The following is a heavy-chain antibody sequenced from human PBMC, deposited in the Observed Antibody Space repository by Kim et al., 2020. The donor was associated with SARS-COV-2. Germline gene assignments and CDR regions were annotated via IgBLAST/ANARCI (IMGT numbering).Heavy chain of an antibody. D-gene: IGHD1-26*01. CDR1: GYTFSAYN. CDR3: ARGLAGDPVGFDN. V-gene: IGHV1-2*06. CDR2: ITPNSGVT. Sequence: ASVKVSCRASGYTFSAYNVHWLRQAPGQGLEWMGRITPNSGVTKLAQDFQGRVTLTTDTSISTAYMQLSGLISDDTAVYHCARGLAGDPVGFDNWGQGTL. J-gene: IGHJ4*02.